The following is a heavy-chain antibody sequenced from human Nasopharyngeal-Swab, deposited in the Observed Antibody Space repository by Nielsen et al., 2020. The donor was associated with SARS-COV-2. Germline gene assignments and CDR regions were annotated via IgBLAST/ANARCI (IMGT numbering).Heavy chain of an antibody. Sequence: ASVKVSCKASGYTFTGYYMHWVRQAPGQGLEWMGWINPNSGGTNYAQKFQGRVTMTRDTSTSTVYMELSSLRSEDTAVYYCAREGERSSGWFFDYWGQGTLVTVSS. D-gene: IGHD6-19*01. J-gene: IGHJ4*02. V-gene: IGHV1-2*02. CDR2: INPNSGGT. CDR3: AREGERSSGWFFDY. CDR1: GYTFTGYY.